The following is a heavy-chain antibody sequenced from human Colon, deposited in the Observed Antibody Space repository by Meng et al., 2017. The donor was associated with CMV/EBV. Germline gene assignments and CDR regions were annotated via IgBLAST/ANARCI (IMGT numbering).Heavy chain of an antibody. V-gene: IGHV3-66*02. CDR2: IYSGGKT. D-gene: IGHD3-16*01. Sequence: GESLKISCEASGFLVSSSYLTWVRQAPGKGLEWVSVIYSGGKTDYADSVRGRFTISRDSSKNTVFLQMNNLRIEDTAVYYCARWGSDMRSWFAPWGQGTLVTVSS. CDR3: ARWGSDMRSWFAP. CDR1: GFLVSSSY. J-gene: IGHJ5*02.